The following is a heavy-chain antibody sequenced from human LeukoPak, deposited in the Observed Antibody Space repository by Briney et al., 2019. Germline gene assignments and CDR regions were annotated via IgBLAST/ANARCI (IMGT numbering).Heavy chain of an antibody. CDR1: GYSFTTYW. CDR2: IYPGDSDT. J-gene: IGHJ4*02. Sequence: GESLKISCEGSGYSFTTYWIGWVRQMPGKGLEWMGIIYPGDSDTRYSPSFQGQVTISADKSISTAYLQWSSLKASYTAMYYCARHPVVGTTPAEFDYWGQGTLVTVSS. D-gene: IGHD1-26*01. V-gene: IGHV5-51*01. CDR3: ARHPVVGTTPAEFDY.